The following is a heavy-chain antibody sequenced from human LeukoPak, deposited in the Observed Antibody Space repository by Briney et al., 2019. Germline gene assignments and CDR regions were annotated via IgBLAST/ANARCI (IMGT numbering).Heavy chain of an antibody. Sequence: GGSLRLSCAASGFTFSSYGMHWVRQAPGKGLEWVAFIRYDGSNKDYADSVKGRFTISRDNSKNTLYLQMNSLRAEDTAVYYCAKDSRLGYCSSTSCYARYYYYYYYMDVWGKGTTVTVSS. CDR1: GFTFSSYG. CDR2: IRYDGSNK. J-gene: IGHJ6*03. CDR3: AKDSRLGYCSSTSCYARYYYYYYYMDV. V-gene: IGHV3-30*02. D-gene: IGHD2-2*01.